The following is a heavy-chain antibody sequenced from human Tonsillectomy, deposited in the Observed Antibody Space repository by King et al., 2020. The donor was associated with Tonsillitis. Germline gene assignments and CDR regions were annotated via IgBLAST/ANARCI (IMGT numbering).Heavy chain of an antibody. CDR1: GFTFNNFW. V-gene: IGHV3-7*01. CDR2: IKQDGSEK. J-gene: IGHJ4*02. CDR3: ARPQFDY. Sequence: VQLVESGGGLVQPGGSLRLSCAASGFTFNNFWMNWVRQAPGKGLEWVANIKQDGSEKYYVDSVKGRFTISRANAENSLFLQMNSLRAEDTAVYYCARPQFDYWGQGTLVTVST.